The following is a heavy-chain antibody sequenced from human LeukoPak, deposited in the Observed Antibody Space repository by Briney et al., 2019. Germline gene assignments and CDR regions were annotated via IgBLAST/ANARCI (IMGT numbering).Heavy chain of an antibody. V-gene: IGHV1-2*02. CDR2: INPNSGGT. Sequence: GASVKVSCKASGYTFTGYYMHWVRQAPGQGLEWMGWINPNSGGTNYAQRFQGRVTMTRDTSITTAYMELSRLKSDDTAVYYCARVVGAPDSSWSRDWFDPWGQGTLVTVSS. CDR1: GYTFTGYY. CDR3: ARVVGAPDSSWSRDWFDP. D-gene: IGHD6-13*01. J-gene: IGHJ5*02.